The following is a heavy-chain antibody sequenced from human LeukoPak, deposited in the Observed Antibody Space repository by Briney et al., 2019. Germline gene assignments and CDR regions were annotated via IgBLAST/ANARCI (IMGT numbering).Heavy chain of an antibody. CDR1: GYTFTGYY. CDR3: ARGLIDVVGATTGAFDI. D-gene: IGHD1-26*01. Sequence: ASVKVSCKASGYTFTGYYKHWVRQAPGQGLEWMGWINPSSGGTNYAQKFQDRVTMTRDTSISTVYMELSRLRSEDTAVYYCARGLIDVVGATTGAFDIWGQGTMVTVSS. CDR2: INPSSGGT. V-gene: IGHV1-2*02. J-gene: IGHJ3*02.